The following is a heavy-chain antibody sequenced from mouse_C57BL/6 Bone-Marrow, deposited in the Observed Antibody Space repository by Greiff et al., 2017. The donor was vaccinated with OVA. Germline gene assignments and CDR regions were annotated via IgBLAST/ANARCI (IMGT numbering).Heavy chain of an antibody. Sequence: QVQLQQPGAELVKPGASVKVSCKASGYTFTSYWMHWVKQRHGQGLEWIGRIHPSDSDTNYNQKFKGKATLTVDKSSSTAYMQLSSLTSEDSAVYYCARAFLLYYYCSSPFDYWGQGTTLTVSS. CDR3: ARAFLLYYYCSSPFDY. CDR1: GYTFTSYW. J-gene: IGHJ2*01. CDR2: IHPSDSDT. V-gene: IGHV1-74*01. D-gene: IGHD1-1*01.